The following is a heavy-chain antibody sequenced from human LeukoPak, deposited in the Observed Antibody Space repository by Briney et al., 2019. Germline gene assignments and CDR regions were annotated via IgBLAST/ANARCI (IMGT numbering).Heavy chain of an antibody. J-gene: IGHJ3*02. V-gene: IGHV4-59*01. CDR3: ARKYNWNDDLTYAFDI. D-gene: IGHD1-20*01. CDR1: GGSISSYY. Sequence: SETLSLTCTVSGGSISSYYWSWIRQPPGKGLEWIGNIYYSGSTNYNPSLKSRVTISVDTSKNQFSLKLSSVTAADTAVYYCARKYNWNDDLTYAFDIWGQGTMVTVSS. CDR2: IYYSGST.